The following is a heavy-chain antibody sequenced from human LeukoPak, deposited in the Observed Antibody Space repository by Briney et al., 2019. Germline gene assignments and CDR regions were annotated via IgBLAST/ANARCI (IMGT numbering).Heavy chain of an antibody. CDR1: GFTFSSYS. J-gene: IGHJ6*02. CDR2: ISRSSSTI. D-gene: IGHD6-13*01. CDR3: ARYSSWTNYYYYYGMDV. V-gene: IGHV3-48*02. Sequence: GGSLRLSCAASGFTFSSYSMNWVRPAPGKGLEWVSYISRSSSTIYYADSVKGRFTISRDNAKNSLYLQMNSLRDEDTAVYYCARYSSWTNYYYYYGMDVWGQGTTVTVSS.